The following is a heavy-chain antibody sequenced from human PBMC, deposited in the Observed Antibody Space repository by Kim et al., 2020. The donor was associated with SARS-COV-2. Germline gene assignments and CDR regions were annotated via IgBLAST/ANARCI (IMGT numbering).Heavy chain of an antibody. CDR1: GGSISSSSYY. D-gene: IGHD2-15*01. CDR2: IYYSGST. V-gene: IGHV4-39*01. CDR3: ARRRGFRVVAFDYYYMDV. J-gene: IGHJ6*03. Sequence: SETLSLTCTVSGGSISSSSYYWGWIRQPPGKGLEWIGSIYYSGSTYYNPSLKSRVTISVDTSKNQFSLKLSPVTAADTAVYYCARRRGFRVVAFDYYYMDVWGKGTPVTVSS.